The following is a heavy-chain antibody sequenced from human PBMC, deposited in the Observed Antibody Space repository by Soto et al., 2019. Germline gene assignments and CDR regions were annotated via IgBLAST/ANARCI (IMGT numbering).Heavy chain of an antibody. Sequence: QVQLVQSGAEVKKPGSSVKVSCKASGGTFSSYAISWVRQAPGQGLEWMGGIIPIFGTANYAQKFQGRVTITADESTSTAYMELSSLRSEDTAVYYCASPQYYYGSGLGYGMDVWGQGTTVTVSS. V-gene: IGHV1-69*12. D-gene: IGHD3-10*01. CDR3: ASPQYYYGSGLGYGMDV. CDR1: GGTFSSYA. J-gene: IGHJ6*02. CDR2: IIPIFGTA.